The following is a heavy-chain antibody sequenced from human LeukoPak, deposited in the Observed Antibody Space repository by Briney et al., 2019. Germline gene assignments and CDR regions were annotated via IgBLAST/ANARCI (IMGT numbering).Heavy chain of an antibody. J-gene: IGHJ4*02. CDR2: IYYSGST. V-gene: IGHV4-59*08. D-gene: IGHD3-9*01. CDR1: GGSISSYY. CDR3: ARRYYDILTGYYFFDY. Sequence: SETLSLTCTVSGGSISSYYWSWIRQPPGKGLEWIGYIYYSGSTNYNPSLKSRVTISVDTSKNQFSLKLSSVTAADTAVYYCARRYYDILTGYYFFDYWGQGILVTVSS.